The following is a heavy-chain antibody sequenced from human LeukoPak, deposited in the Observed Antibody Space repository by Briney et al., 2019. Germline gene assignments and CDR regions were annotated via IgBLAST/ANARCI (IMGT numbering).Heavy chain of an antibody. CDR1: IFTFSDQY. CDR3: ARMCPGDPQQLVRVGYFDY. D-gene: IGHD6-13*01. CDR2: FYYNNSYT. V-gene: IGHV3-11*06. J-gene: IGHJ4*02. Sequence: GGSLTLSCAPSIFTFSDQYMSGIRQAAGGGVEWFFYFYYNNSYTNYADSVKGRFTISRDNAKNSLYLQMNSLRAEDTAVYYCARMCPGDPQQLVRVGYFDYRGQGTLVTVSS.